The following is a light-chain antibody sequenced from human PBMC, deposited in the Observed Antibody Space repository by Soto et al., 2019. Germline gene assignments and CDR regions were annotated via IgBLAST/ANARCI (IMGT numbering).Light chain of an antibody. V-gene: IGLV1-40*01. J-gene: IGLJ1*01. Sequence: QSVLTQPPSVSGAPGQRVTISCTGSNSNIGAGSDVHWYQQLPGTAPKLLIYVNRNRPSGVPDRFSGSKSGTSATLGITGLQTGDEADYYCGTWDSSLSAGVFGTGTKLTVL. CDR2: VNR. CDR1: NSNIGAGSD. CDR3: GTWDSSLSAGV.